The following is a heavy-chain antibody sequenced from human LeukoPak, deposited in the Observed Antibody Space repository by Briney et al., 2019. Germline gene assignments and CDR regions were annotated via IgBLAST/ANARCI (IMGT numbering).Heavy chain of an antibody. CDR1: GYTFTSYG. Sequence: GASVKVSCKASGYTFTSYGISWMQQAPGQGLEWMGWISAYNGNTNYAQKLQGRVTMTTDTSTSTAYMELRSLRSDDTAVYYCARGFYDSSGYPTPSDYWGQGTLVTVSS. V-gene: IGHV1-18*01. J-gene: IGHJ4*02. CDR3: ARGFYDSSGYPTPSDY. D-gene: IGHD3-22*01. CDR2: ISAYNGNT.